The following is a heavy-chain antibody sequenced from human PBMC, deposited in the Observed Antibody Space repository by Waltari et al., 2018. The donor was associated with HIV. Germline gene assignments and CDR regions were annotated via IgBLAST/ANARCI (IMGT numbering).Heavy chain of an antibody. D-gene: IGHD3-22*01. Sequence: QVQLVESGGGVVQPGRSLRLSCAASGFTFSNFAMHWVRQAPGKGWEWGVVIWEYGDNKYYADYVKGRFTISRDKSKNKLYLQMNSLRVEDTAVYYCARGGYYYDISGYYHYWGQGTLVTVSS. CDR3: ARGGYYYDISGYYHY. CDR1: GFTFSNFA. J-gene: IGHJ4*02. V-gene: IGHV3-33*01. CDR2: IWEYGDNK.